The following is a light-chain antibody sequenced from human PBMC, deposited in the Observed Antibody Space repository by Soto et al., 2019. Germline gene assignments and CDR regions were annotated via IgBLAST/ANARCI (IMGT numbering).Light chain of an antibody. V-gene: IGKV3-15*01. CDR2: GAS. J-gene: IGKJ1*01. CDR1: QSITSK. Sequence: EIVMTQSPATLSLSPGERATLSCRASQSITSKLAWYQQKPGQAPRPLIYGASTRATGIPARFSGSGSGTEFTLTISSLEAEDFAVYYCQQYYNWPPWTFGQGTKVEI. CDR3: QQYYNWPPWT.